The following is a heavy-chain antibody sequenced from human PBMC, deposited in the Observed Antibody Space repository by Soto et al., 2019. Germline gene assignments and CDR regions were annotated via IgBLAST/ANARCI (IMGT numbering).Heavy chain of an antibody. CDR3: VSWVCPHFDY. Sequence: EVQLLESGAGLVQPGGTLRLSCAVSGLTFRNHSMSWVRQAPGKGLEWVSTIAPIGYSTHYAGSVEGRFTISSDDSKITLDLQMNSLRADVTAVYYCVSWVCPHFDYWGQGTLVSVSS. V-gene: IGHV3-23*01. CDR1: GLTFRNHS. CDR2: IAPIGYST. D-gene: IGHD2-8*01. J-gene: IGHJ4*02.